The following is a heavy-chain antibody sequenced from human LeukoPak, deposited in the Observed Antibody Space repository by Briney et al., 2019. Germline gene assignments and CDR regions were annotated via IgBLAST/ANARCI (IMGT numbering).Heavy chain of an antibody. J-gene: IGHJ4*02. CDR1: GGSISSSYYY. V-gene: IGHV3-11*06. CDR2: ISGSSSHI. Sequence: KPSETLSLTCTVSGGSISSSYYYWGWIRQAPGKGLEWLSYISGSSSHINYADSVKGRFTISRDNAENSLYLQMNSLRAEDTAVYYCARVGLITQAGTYDYWGQGILVTVSS. CDR3: ARVGLITQAGTYDY. D-gene: IGHD6-13*01.